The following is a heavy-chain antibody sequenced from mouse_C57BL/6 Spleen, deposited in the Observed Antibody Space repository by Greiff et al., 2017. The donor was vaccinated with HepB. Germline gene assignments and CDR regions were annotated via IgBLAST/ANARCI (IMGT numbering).Heavy chain of an antibody. J-gene: IGHJ1*03. V-gene: IGHV14-3*01. CDR1: GFNTKNTY. CDR2: IAPANGNT. CDR3: ASYPYWYFDV. Sequence: EVQLQQSVAELVRPGASVKLSCTASGFNTKNTYMHWVKQRPEQGLEWIGRIAPANGNTKYAPKFQGKATITADTSSNTAYLQLSSLTSEDTAIYYCASYPYWYFDVWGTGTTVTVSS. D-gene: IGHD2-10*01.